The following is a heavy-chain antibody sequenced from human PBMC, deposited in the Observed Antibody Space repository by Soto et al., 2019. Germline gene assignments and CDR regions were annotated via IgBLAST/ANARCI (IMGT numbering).Heavy chain of an antibody. V-gene: IGHV1-8*01. Sequence: QVQLVQSGAEVKKPGASVKVSCKASGYTFTSYDINWVRQATGQGLEWMGWMNPNSGNTGYAQKCQGRVTMTRDTSINIAYMQLSSLRSEDTAVYYCARVRFGSGYNWFDPWGQGTLVTVSS. D-gene: IGHD3-10*01. J-gene: IGHJ5*02. CDR3: ARVRFGSGYNWFDP. CDR2: MNPNSGNT. CDR1: GYTFTSYD.